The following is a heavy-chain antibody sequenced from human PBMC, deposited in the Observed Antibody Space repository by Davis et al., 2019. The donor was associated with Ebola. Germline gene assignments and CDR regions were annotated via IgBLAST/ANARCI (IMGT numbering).Heavy chain of an antibody. J-gene: IGHJ6*02. CDR1: GGSFSGYY. Sequence: MPSETLSLTCAVYGGSFSGYYWSWIRQPPGKGLEWIGEINHSGSTNYNPSLKSRVTISVDRSKNQFSLKLSSVTAAATAVYYCARGFYGSGSYALGYYGMDVWGQGTTVTVSS. V-gene: IGHV4-34*01. D-gene: IGHD3-10*01. CDR2: INHSGST. CDR3: ARGFYGSGSYALGYYGMDV.